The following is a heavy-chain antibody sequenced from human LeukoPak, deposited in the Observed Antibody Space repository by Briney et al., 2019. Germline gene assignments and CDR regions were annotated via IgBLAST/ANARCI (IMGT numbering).Heavy chain of an antibody. CDR3: ARDRGTIFGVVAGYFDL. CDR1: GGSISSGGYS. D-gene: IGHD3-3*01. Sequence: SETLSLTCTVSGGSISSGGYSWSWIRQHPGKGLEWIGYIYYSGSTYYNPSLKSRVTISVDTSKNQFSLKLSSVTAADTAVYYCARDRGTIFGVVAGYFDLWGRGTLVTVSS. V-gene: IGHV4-31*03. CDR2: IYYSGST. J-gene: IGHJ2*01.